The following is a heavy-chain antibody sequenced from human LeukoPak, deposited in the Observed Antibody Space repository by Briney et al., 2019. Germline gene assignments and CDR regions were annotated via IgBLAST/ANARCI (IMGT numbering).Heavy chain of an antibody. V-gene: IGHV3-74*01. CDR2: INSDGSST. CDR1: GFTFSSYW. D-gene: IGHD6-19*01. Sequence: GGSPRLSCAASGFTFSSYWMHWVRQAPGKGLVWVSRINSDGSSTSYADSVKGRFTISRDNAKNTLYLQMNSLRAEDTAVYYCASSGWSSPFDYWGQGTLVTVSS. CDR3: ASSGWSSPFDY. J-gene: IGHJ4*02.